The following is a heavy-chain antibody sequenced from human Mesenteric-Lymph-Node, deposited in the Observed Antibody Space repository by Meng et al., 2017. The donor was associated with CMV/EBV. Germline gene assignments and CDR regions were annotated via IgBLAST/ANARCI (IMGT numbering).Heavy chain of an antibody. V-gene: IGHV3-74*01. Sequence: GESLKISCAASGFSLSSYWMHWVRQAPGKGLVWVSRINSDGSSTNYADSVKRRFTSSRDNAKNTLYLQMNTLRAEDTAVYYCARGDSGSFSYYYYGMDVWGQGTTVTVSS. J-gene: IGHJ6*02. CDR2: INSDGSST. CDR3: ARGDSGSFSYYYYGMDV. D-gene: IGHD1-26*01. CDR1: GFSLSSYW.